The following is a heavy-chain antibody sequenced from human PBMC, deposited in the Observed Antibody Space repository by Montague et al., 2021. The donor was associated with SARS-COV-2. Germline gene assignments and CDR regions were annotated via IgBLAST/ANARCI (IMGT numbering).Heavy chain of an antibody. D-gene: IGHD3-9*01. CDR3: ARGTGDILYGFDV. CDR1: GGSISSYY. CDR2: INYSGST. Sequence: SETLSLTCTVYGGSISSYYWSWIRQPPGKGLEWIGEINYSGSTNYNPSLKSRVTISVDTSKNQFSLKLSSVTAADTAVYYCARGTGDILYGFDVWGQGTLATVSS. J-gene: IGHJ4*03. V-gene: IGHV4-59*01.